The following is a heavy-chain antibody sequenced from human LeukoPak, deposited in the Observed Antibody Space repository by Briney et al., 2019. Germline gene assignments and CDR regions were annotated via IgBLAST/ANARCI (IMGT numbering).Heavy chain of an antibody. CDR1: GFTFSSYW. J-gene: IGHJ4*02. V-gene: IGHV3-7*01. Sequence: GGSLRLSCAASGFTFSSYWMSWVRQAPGKGLEWVANIKQDGSEKYYVDSVKGRFTISRDNAKNSLYLQMNSLRAEDTAVYYRARGSPLWGDYYFDYWGQGTLVTVSS. CDR2: IKQDGSEK. CDR3: ARGSPLWGDYYFDY. D-gene: IGHD4-17*01.